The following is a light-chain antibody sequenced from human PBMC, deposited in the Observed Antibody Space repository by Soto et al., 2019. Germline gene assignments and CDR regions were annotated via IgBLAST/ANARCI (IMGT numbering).Light chain of an antibody. CDR1: SGPVFTSSY. CDR3: LLYLGGGIWV. J-gene: IGLJ3*02. V-gene: IGLV8-61*01. Sequence: QAVVTQEPSFSVSPGGTVTLTCGLSSGPVFTSSYPNWYQQTPGQAPRTLIFNTNTRSSGVPDRFSGSILGDKAALTITGAQADDDSYYYCLLYLGGGIWVFGGGTMVTVL. CDR2: NTN.